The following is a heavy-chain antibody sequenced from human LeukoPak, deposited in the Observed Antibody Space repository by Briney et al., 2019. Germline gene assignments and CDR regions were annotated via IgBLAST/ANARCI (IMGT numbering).Heavy chain of an antibody. CDR2: INHSGST. Sequence: SQTLSLTCAVYGPSFSGYYWSWIRQPPGKGLEWIGEINHSGSTNYNPSLKSRVTIAVDTSKNQFSLKLSSVTAADTAVYYCARGFGYYYGMDVWGQGTTVTVSS. CDR1: GPSFSGYY. D-gene: IGHD3-10*01. CDR3: ARGFGYYYGMDV. J-gene: IGHJ6*02. V-gene: IGHV4-34*01.